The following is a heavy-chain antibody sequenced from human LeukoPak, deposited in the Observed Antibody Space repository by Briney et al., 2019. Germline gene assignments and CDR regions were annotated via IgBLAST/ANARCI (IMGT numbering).Heavy chain of an antibody. CDR1: GGTFSSYA. CDR2: IIPIFGTA. V-gene: IGHV1-69*05. D-gene: IGHD3-16*01. J-gene: IGHJ5*02. Sequence: AASVKVSCKASGGTFSSYAISWVRQAPGQGLEWMGGIIPIFGTASYAQKFQGRVTMTRDTSISTAYMELGRLRSDDTAVYYCARDYFSLMITFGGATNWFDPWGQGTLVTVSS. CDR3: ARDYFSLMITFGGATNWFDP.